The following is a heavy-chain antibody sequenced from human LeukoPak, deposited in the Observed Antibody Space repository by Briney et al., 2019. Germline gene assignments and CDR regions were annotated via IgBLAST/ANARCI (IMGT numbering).Heavy chain of an antibody. CDR2: ISSSSSDI. V-gene: IGHV3-21*01. Sequence: GESLKLSCTGSGFTLSSYAMNWVRRAPGQGLEWVSSISSSSSDIYYTDSVKGRFTISRDNAKNSLYLQMNSLRAEDTAVYYCVTDYGGSSAAFDIWGQGTMVTVSS. J-gene: IGHJ3*02. CDR3: VTDYGGSSAAFDI. CDR1: GFTLSSYA. D-gene: IGHD4-23*01.